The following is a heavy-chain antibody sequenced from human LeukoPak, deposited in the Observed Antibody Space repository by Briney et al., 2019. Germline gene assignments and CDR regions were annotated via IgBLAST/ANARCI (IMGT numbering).Heavy chain of an antibody. CDR3: ARLRDGKYFDY. V-gene: IGHV3-53*01. J-gene: IGHJ4*02. CDR1: GFTFSSYA. Sequence: GGSLRLSCAASGFTFSSYAMSWVRQAPGKGLEWVSLIYSGGSTYYADSVKGRFTISRDNSKNTLYLQMNSLRAEDTAVYYCARLRDGKYFDYWGQGTLVTVSS. CDR2: IYSGGST.